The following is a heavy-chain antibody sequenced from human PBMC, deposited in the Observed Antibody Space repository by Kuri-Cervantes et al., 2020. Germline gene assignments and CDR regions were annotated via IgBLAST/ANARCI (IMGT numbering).Heavy chain of an antibody. CDR3: GSRY. J-gene: IGHJ4*02. V-gene: IGHV3-15*01. Sequence: GESLKISCAASGFTFSNTWMMWVRQAPGKGLEWVGRIKKKTDGGTTDYAAPVKGRFTISRDDSENTLFLQMNSLRVEDTAVYYCGSRYWGQGALVTVSS. CDR1: GFTFSNTW. D-gene: IGHD1-26*01. CDR2: IKKKTDGGTT.